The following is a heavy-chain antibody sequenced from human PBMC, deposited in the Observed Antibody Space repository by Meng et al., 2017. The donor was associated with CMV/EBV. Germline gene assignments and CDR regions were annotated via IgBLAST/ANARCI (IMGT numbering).Heavy chain of an antibody. V-gene: IGHV3-21*01. CDR1: GFTFSSYS. Sequence: GESLKISCAASGFTFSSYSMNWVRQAPGKGLEWVSSISSSSSYIYYADSVKGRFTISRDNAKNSPYLQMNSLRAEDTAVYYCASEPDYDFWSGYYPFDYWGQGTLVTVSS. D-gene: IGHD3-3*01. J-gene: IGHJ4*02. CDR2: ISSSSSYI. CDR3: ASEPDYDFWSGYYPFDY.